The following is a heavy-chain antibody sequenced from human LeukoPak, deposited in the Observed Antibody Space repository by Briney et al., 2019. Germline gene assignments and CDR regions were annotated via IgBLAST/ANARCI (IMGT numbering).Heavy chain of an antibody. J-gene: IGHJ4*02. D-gene: IGHD3-22*01. CDR2: ITSTSDTI. CDR1: GFTFSDYS. V-gene: IGHV3-48*01. Sequence: GGSLRLSCEGSGFTFSDYSMNWVRQPPGEGLEWLSYITSTSDTIYYADSVRGRFTSSRDNGKNSAYLQMNSLRADDTAVYYCARSSGYLYFDYWGQGALVTVSS. CDR3: ARSSGYLYFDY.